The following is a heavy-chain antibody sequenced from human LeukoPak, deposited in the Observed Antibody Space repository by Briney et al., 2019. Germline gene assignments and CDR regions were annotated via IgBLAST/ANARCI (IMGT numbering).Heavy chain of an antibody. Sequence: SQTLSLTCAISGDSVSSNSAAWNWIRQSPSRGLEWLGRTYYRSKWYNDYAVSVKSRITINPDTSKNQFSLQLNSVTPEDTAVYYCARGAITMVRGVTLVGPIPFDYWGQGTLVTVSS. CDR1: GDSVSSNSAA. D-gene: IGHD3-10*01. J-gene: IGHJ4*02. CDR3: ARGAITMVRGVTLVGPIPFDY. CDR2: TYYRSKWYN. V-gene: IGHV6-1*01.